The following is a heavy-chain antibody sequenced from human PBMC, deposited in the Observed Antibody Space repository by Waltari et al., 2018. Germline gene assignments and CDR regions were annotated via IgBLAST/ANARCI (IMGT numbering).Heavy chain of an antibody. Sequence: QAQLAQSGTEVTKPGASVKVSCKASAYTFSTSGITWVRQVPGQGLEWMGWISAHNGNTNHAQKFQDRVTLTTDTSTHTAYLEMRSLTADDTAVYYCATSVGGNMEFDNWGQGTLVTVSS. J-gene: IGHJ1*01. V-gene: IGHV1-18*01. CDR2: ISAHNGNT. CDR3: ATSVGGNMEFDN. CDR1: AYTFSTSG. D-gene: IGHD6-19*01.